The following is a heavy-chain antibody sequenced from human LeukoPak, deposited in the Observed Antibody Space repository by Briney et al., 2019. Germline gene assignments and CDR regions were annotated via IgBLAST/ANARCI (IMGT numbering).Heavy chain of an antibody. Sequence: SETLSLTCTVSGGSISSGGYYWIWIRQHPGKGLEWIGYIYYSGSTYYNPSLKSRVTISVDTSKNQFSLKLSSVTAADTAVYYCARDRIVGAPGAYYYYMDVWDKGTTVTVSS. J-gene: IGHJ6*03. CDR1: GGSISSGGYY. CDR3: ARDRIVGAPGAYYYYMDV. V-gene: IGHV4-31*03. D-gene: IGHD1-26*01. CDR2: IYYSGST.